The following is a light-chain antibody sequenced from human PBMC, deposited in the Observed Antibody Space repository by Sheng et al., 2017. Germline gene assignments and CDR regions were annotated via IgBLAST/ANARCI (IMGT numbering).Light chain of an antibody. CDR1: QNISNN. Sequence: DIQMTQSPSSLSASVGDRVTITCRASQNISNNLNWYQQKPGKAPKLLIYAASSLQSGVPSRFSGSGSGTDFTLTTSSLQPEDFATYFCQQSYSTPFTFGPG. J-gene: IGKJ3*01. CDR2: AAS. V-gene: IGKV1-39*01. CDR3: QQSYSTPFT.